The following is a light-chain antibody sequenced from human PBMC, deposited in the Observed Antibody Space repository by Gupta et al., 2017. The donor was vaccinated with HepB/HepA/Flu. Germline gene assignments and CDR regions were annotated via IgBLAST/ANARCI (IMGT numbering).Light chain of an antibody. Sequence: SYEVNQPPSVSVSPGQTATITCSGEELGDKYVSWYQQKPGQSPVLVIFQTDRRPSGIPERFSGSNSGNTATLTISGTQALDESDFYCQTWDTGTVVFGGGTRLTV. CDR1: ELGDKY. CDR2: QTD. CDR3: QTWDTGTVV. J-gene: IGLJ2*01. V-gene: IGLV3-1*01.